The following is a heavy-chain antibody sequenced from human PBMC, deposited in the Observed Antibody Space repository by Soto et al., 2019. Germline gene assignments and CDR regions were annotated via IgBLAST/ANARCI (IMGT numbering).Heavy chain of an antibody. D-gene: IGHD2-21*01. J-gene: IGHJ4*02. CDR2: IIPILGIA. V-gene: IGHV1-69*08. Sequence: QVQLVQSGAEVKKPGSSVKVSCKASGGTFSSYTISWVRQAPGQGLEWMGMIIPILGIANYAQKFQGRVTITADKSTSTAYMELSSLRSEDTAVYYCARDPSAGDSAGYWGQGTLVTFSS. CDR1: GGTFSSYT. CDR3: ARDPSAGDSAGY.